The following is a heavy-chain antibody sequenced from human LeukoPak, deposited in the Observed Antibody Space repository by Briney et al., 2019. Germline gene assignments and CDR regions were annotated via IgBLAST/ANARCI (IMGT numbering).Heavy chain of an antibody. V-gene: IGHV4-59*01. CDR1: GGPISSYY. D-gene: IGHD6-19*01. Sequence: SETLSLTCTVSGGPISSYYWSWIRQPPGKGLEWIGYIYYSGSTNYNPSLKSRVTISVDTSKNQFSLKLSSVTAADTAVYYCARFATAGAVAGHMDVWGKGTTVTVSS. CDR2: IYYSGST. CDR3: ARFATAGAVAGHMDV. J-gene: IGHJ6*03.